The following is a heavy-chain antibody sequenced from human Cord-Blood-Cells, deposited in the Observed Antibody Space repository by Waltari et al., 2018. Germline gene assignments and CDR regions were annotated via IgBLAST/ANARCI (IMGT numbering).Heavy chain of an antibody. D-gene: IGHD7-27*01. CDR3: AVSNWGEDGYFDL. J-gene: IGHJ2*01. V-gene: IGHV1-2*02. CDR1: GYTFNGYY. CDR2: INPNSGGT. Sequence: QVPLVQSGAEVKKPGGSVKVSCKASGYTFNGYYMHWVRQAPGQGLEWMGWINPNSGGTNYAQKFQGRVTMTRDTSISTAYMELSRLRSDDTAVYYCAVSNWGEDGYFDLWGRGTLVTVSS.